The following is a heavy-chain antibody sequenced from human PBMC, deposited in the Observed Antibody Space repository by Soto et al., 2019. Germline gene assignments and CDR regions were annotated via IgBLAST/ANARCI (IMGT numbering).Heavy chain of an antibody. CDR2: ISGNGNT. D-gene: IGHD3-3*01. CDR3: ARSHVIRFLEGDWFDP. CDR1: GYSFVSYG. V-gene: IGHV1-18*01. Sequence: QVQLVQSGAEVKKPGASVKVSCKASGYSFVSYGINWVRQAPGQGLEWMGWISGNGNTNYAQKLQGRVTMTTDTSTSTAYMELRSLRSDDTAVYYCARSHVIRFLEGDWFDPWGQGTLVTVSS. J-gene: IGHJ5*02.